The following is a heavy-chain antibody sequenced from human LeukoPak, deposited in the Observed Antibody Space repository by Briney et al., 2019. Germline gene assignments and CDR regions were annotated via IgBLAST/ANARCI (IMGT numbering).Heavy chain of an antibody. Sequence: KDGESLKISCKASGYSFSTYWIAWVRQMPGKGLEWMGIIFPGDSDTRYSPSFQGQVTISADKFINTAYLQWRSLKASDTAMYYCARSGVPGAMTWFDPWGQGTLVTVSS. V-gene: IGHV5-51*01. D-gene: IGHD2-2*01. J-gene: IGHJ5*02. CDR2: IFPGDSDT. CDR3: ARSGVPGAMTWFDP. CDR1: GYSFSTYW.